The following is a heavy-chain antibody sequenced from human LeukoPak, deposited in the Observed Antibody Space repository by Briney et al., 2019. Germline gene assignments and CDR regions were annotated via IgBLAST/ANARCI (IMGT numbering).Heavy chain of an antibody. CDR2: ISYDGSNK. V-gene: IGHV3-30*18. CDR3: ANGYCSGGSCYSDYYYGMDV. CDR1: GFTFSSYS. J-gene: IGHJ6*02. D-gene: IGHD2-15*01. Sequence: PGGSLRLSCAASGFTFSSYSMSWVRQAPGKGLEWVAVISYDGSNKYYADSVKGRFTISRDNSKNTLYLQMNSLRAEDTAVYYCANGYCSGGSCYSDYYYGMDVWGQGTTVTVSS.